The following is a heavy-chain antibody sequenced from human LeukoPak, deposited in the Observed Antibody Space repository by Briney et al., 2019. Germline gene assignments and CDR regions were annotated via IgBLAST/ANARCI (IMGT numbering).Heavy chain of an antibody. CDR3: ARDGPQPYYYDSSGGDY. J-gene: IGHJ4*02. CDR1: GFTFSSYA. CDR2: ISYDGSNK. Sequence: GGSLRLSCAASGFTFSSYAMHWVRQAPGKGLEWVAVISYDGSNKYYADSVKGRFTISRDNSKNTLYLQMNSLRAEDTAVYYCARDGPQPYYYDSSGGDYWGQGTLVTVSS. D-gene: IGHD3-22*01. V-gene: IGHV3-30-3*01.